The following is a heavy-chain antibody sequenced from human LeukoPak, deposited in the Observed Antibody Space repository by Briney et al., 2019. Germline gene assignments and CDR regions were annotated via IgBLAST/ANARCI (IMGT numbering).Heavy chain of an antibody. V-gene: IGHV4-34*01. Sequence: SETLSLTCAVYGGSFSGYYWSWIRQPPGKGLEWIGEINHSGSTNYNPSLKSRVTISVDTSKNQFSLKLSSVTAADTAVYYCATHYSGSYYNAFDIWGQGTMVTVSS. CDR1: GGSFSGYY. CDR2: INHSGST. CDR3: ATHYSGSYYNAFDI. J-gene: IGHJ3*02. D-gene: IGHD1-26*01.